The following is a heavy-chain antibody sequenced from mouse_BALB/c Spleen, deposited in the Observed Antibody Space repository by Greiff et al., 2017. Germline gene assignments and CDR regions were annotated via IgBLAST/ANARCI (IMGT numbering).Heavy chain of an antibody. V-gene: IGHV1-9*01. D-gene: IGHD2-12*01. CDR3: ARGAYDGGAFAY. CDR2: ILPGSGST. J-gene: IGHJ3*01. Sequence: QVQLQQSGAELMKPGASVKISCKATGYTFSSYWIEWVKQRPGHGLEWIGEILPGSGSTNYNEKFKGKATFTADTSSNTAYMQLSSLTSEDSAVYYCARGAYDGGAFAYWGQGTLVTVSA. CDR1: GYTFSSYW.